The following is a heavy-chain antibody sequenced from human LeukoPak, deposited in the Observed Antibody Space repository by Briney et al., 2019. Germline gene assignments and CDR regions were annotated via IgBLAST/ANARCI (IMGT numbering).Heavy chain of an antibody. J-gene: IGHJ4*02. CDR3: ARVGGFYYFDH. CDR2: IHSGGTT. CDR1: GITVSTNY. D-gene: IGHD2/OR15-2a*01. V-gene: IGHV3-53*05. Sequence: GGSLRLPCAASGITVSTNYMTWVRQAPGKGLEWVSVIHSGGTTSYVDSVKGRFTISRDNSKNTLYLQMNSLRAEDTAVYFCARVGGFYYFDHWGQGTLVTVSS.